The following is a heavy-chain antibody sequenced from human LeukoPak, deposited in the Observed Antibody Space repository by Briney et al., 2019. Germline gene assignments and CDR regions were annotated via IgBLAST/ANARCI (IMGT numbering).Heavy chain of an antibody. CDR1: GGSISNYY. CDR2: IYYSGST. V-gene: IGHV4-59*12. D-gene: IGHD3-10*01. CDR3: ARERVGYYGSGSYDGQIDY. J-gene: IGHJ4*02. Sequence: SETLSLTCTVSGGSISNYYWSWIRQPPGKGLEWIGYIYYSGSTNYNPSLKSRVTISVDTSKNQFSLKLSSVTAADTAVYYCARERVGYYGSGSYDGQIDYWGQGTLVTVSS.